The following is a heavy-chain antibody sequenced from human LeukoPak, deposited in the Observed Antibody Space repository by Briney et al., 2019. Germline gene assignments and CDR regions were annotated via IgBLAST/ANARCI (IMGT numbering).Heavy chain of an antibody. V-gene: IGHV4-4*08. CDR3: ANSNYDILTGYYYYGMDV. CDR1: GGSTSSDY. D-gene: IGHD3-9*01. J-gene: IGHJ6*02. CDR2: VYNSGDT. Sequence: SETLSLTCTVSGGSTSSDYWSWIRQSPGKGLEWVGYVYNSGDTGKNPSLKSRVTISVDTSKNQFSLKLSSVTAADTAVYYCANSNYDILTGYYYYGMDVWGQGTTVTVSS.